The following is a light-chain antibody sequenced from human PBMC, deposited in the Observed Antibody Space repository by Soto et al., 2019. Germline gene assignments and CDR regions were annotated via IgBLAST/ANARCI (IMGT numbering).Light chain of an antibody. Sequence: QSVLTQPPSVSGAPGQRVTISCTGSSSNIGAGYDVHWYQPLPGTAPKLLIYGNSNRPSGVPDRFSGSKSGTSASLAITGLQAEDEADYYCQSYDSSLGGFYVFGTGTKLTVL. CDR2: GNS. V-gene: IGLV1-40*01. CDR3: QSYDSSLGGFYV. J-gene: IGLJ1*01. CDR1: SSNIGAGYD.